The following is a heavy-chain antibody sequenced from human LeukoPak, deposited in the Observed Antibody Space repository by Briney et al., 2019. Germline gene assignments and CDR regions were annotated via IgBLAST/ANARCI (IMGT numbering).Heavy chain of an antibody. CDR3: VRGGWRIIETGGDS. J-gene: IGHJ4*02. V-gene: IGHV3-48*04. Sequence: PGGSLRLSCAASEFTFSAYAMNWVRQAPGKGLEWVGYISPTGSTMFYAGSVKGRFTISRDNADNSLYLQMNSLRVEDTAMYYCVRGGWRIIETGGDSWGQGTLVTVSS. CDR2: ISPTGSTM. D-gene: IGHD2-15*01. CDR1: EFTFSAYA.